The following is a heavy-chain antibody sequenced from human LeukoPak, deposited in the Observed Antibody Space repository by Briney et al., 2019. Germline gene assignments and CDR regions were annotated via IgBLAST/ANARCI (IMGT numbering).Heavy chain of an antibody. CDR2: ISSSSSYI. D-gene: IGHD2-8*01. V-gene: IGHV3-21*01. Sequence: GGSLGLSCAASGFTFSSYSMNWVRQAPGKGLEWVSSISSSSSYIYYADSVKGRFTISRDNAKNSLYLQMNSLRAEDTAVYYCARGQWGHYMDVWGKGTTVTVSS. CDR1: GFTFSSYS. J-gene: IGHJ6*03. CDR3: ARGQWGHYMDV.